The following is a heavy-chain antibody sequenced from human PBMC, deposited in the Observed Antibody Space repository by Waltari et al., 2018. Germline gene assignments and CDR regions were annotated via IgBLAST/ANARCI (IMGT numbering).Heavy chain of an antibody. CDR3: AREAAFSSSSKFDY. CDR1: GGTFSSYA. J-gene: IGHJ4*02. Sequence: QVQLVQSGAEVKKPGSSVKVSCKASGGTFSSYAISWVRQAPGQGLGWMGGVIPIFGTANYGQKGQGRVTITADESTSTAYMELSSLRSEDTAVYYCAREAAFSSSSKFDYWGQGTLVTVSS. D-gene: IGHD6-6*01. CDR2: VIPIFGTA. V-gene: IGHV1-69*01.